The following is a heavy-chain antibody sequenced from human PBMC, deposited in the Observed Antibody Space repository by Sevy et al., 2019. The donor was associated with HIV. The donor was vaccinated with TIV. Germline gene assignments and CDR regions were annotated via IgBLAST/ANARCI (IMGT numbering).Heavy chain of an antibody. V-gene: IGHV3-23*01. D-gene: IGHD2-21*02. CDR1: GFTFNNYA. CDR2: ISGSGGNT. Sequence: GGSLRLSCLASGFTFNNYAMSWVRQAPGKGLEWVSLISGSGGNTYYADSVKGRCSISRDNSKNTLYLQVNSLRAEDTAVYYCAKDKGDSKIHYNYYGIDVRGQGATVTVSS. CDR3: AKDKGDSKIHYNYYGIDV. J-gene: IGHJ6*02.